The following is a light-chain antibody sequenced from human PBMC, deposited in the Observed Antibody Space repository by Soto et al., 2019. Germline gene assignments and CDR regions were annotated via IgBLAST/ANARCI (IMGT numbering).Light chain of an antibody. CDR2: GVS. J-gene: IGKJ1*01. CDR3: QKLNAYPPWT. Sequence: IQLTQSPSSLSASVGDRVTITCRASQGISSSLAWYQQKPGKAPKVLIYGVSTLQSGVPSRFSGSGSGTDFTLTISSLQPEDFATYFCQKLNAYPPWTFGQGTKVEIK. V-gene: IGKV1-9*01. CDR1: QGISSS.